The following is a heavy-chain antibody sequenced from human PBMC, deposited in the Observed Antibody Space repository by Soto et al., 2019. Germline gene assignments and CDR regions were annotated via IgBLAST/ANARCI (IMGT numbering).Heavy chain of an antibody. CDR2: IWYDGSNK. Sequence: QVQLVESGGGVVQPGRSLRLSCAASGFTFSSYGMHWVRQAPGKGLEWVAVIWYDGSNKYYADSVKGRFTISRDNSKNTLDLQMNSLRAEDTAVYYCARSFSYSYGEPPFDYWGQGTLVTVSS. CDR1: GFTFSSYG. D-gene: IGHD5-18*01. J-gene: IGHJ4*02. V-gene: IGHV3-33*01. CDR3: ARSFSYSYGEPPFDY.